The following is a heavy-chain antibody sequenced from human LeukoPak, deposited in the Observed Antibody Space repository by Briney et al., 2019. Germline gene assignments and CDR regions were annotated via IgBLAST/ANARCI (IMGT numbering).Heavy chain of an antibody. Sequence: GGSLRLSCAASGFTFSTYWMTWVRQAPGKGLEWVANLKLDGSETYYVDSVKGRFTISRDNAKNSLYLQMNSLRAEDTAVYYCARGAGYNYPYYFDYWGQGTLVTVSS. CDR1: GFTFSTYW. V-gene: IGHV3-7*03. D-gene: IGHD5-24*01. J-gene: IGHJ4*02. CDR3: ARGAGYNYPYYFDY. CDR2: LKLDGSET.